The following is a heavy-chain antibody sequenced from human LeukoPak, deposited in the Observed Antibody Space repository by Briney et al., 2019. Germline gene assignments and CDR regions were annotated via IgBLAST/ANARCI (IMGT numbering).Heavy chain of an antibody. CDR1: GYTFTSYY. CDR2: IIPILGIA. V-gene: IGHV1-69*04. J-gene: IGHJ4*02. D-gene: IGHD1-20*01. CDR3: ARDDNWNDPG. Sequence: SVKVSCKASGYTFTSYYMHWVRQAPGQGLEWMGRIIPILGIANYAQKFQGRVTITADKSTSTAYMELSSLRSEDTAVYYCARDDNWNDPGWGQGTLVTVSS.